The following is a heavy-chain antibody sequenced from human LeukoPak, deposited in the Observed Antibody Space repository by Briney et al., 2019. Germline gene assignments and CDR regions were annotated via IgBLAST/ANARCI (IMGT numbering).Heavy chain of an antibody. Sequence: PGGSLRLSCAASGFTFSNAWMSWVRQAPGKRLEWVGRIKSKTDGGTTDYAAPVKGRFTISRDDSKNTLYLQMNSLKTEDTAVYYCTTSSGWYILEDYWGQGTLVTVSS. CDR3: TTSSGWYILEDY. CDR1: GFTFSNAW. CDR2: IKSKTDGGTT. J-gene: IGHJ4*02. V-gene: IGHV3-15*01. D-gene: IGHD6-19*01.